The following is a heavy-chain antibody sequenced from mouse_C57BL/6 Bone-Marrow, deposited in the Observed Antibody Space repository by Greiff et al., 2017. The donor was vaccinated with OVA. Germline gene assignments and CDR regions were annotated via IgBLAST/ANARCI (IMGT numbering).Heavy chain of an antibody. J-gene: IGHJ2*01. D-gene: IGHD1-1*01. CDR1: GYTFTSYW. V-gene: IGHV1-64*01. Sequence: VQLQQPGAELVKPGASVKLSCKASGYTFTSYWMHWVKQRPGQGLEWIGMIYPNSGSTNYNEKFKSKATLTVDKSSSTAYMQLSSLTSEDSAVYYCAFIATVVADYWDQGTTLTVSS. CDR2: IYPNSGST. CDR3: AFIATVVADY.